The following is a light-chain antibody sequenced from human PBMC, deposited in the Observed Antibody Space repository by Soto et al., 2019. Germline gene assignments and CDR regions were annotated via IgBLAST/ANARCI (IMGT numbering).Light chain of an antibody. CDR3: QQYGSSPRT. CDR2: GAS. J-gene: IGKJ1*01. Sequence: EIVLTQSPATLSLSPGERATLSCRASQSVSSSYLAWYQQKPGQALRLLIYGASSRATGIPDRFSGSGSGTDFTLTISRLEPEDFAVYYCQQYGSSPRTFGQGTKVDIK. V-gene: IGKV3-20*01. CDR1: QSVSSSY.